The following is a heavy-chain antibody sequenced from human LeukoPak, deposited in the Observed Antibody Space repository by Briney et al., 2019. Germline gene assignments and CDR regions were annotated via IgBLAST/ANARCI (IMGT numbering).Heavy chain of an antibody. D-gene: IGHD1-26*01. V-gene: IGHV1-46*02. Sequence: GASVKVSCKASGYTFNNYYMYWVRQAPGQGLEWMGIINPSAGSTKYAQKFQGRVIMTRDTSTGTVYMDVSSLRSEDTAVYYCARDLVGATTSWYFDLWGRGTLVTVSS. CDR1: GYTFNNYY. CDR3: ARDLVGATTSWYFDL. CDR2: INPSAGST. J-gene: IGHJ2*01.